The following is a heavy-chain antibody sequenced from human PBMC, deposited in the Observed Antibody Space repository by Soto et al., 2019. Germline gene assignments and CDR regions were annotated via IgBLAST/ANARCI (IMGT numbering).Heavy chain of an antibody. CDR1: GGSISSGGYS. V-gene: IGHV4-30-2*01. CDR3: ARAAAISWFDP. CDR2: IYHSGST. J-gene: IGHJ5*02. Sequence: SETLSLTCAVSGGSISSGGYSWSWIRQPPGKGLEWIGYIYHSGSTYYNPSLKSRVTISVDRSKNQFSLKLSSVTAADTAVYYCARAAAISWFDPWGPRTLVTVSS. D-gene: IGHD2-2*01.